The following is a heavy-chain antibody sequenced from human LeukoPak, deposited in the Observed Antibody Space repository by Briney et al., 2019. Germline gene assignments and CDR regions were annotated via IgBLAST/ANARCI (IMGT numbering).Heavy chain of an antibody. V-gene: IGHV1-8*01. Sequence: ASVKVSCKASGYTFTSYDINWVRQAPGQGLEWMGWMNPNSGNTGYAQKFQGRVTMTRNTSISTAYMELSSLRSEDTAVYYCARVKAARLARIFDYWGQGTLVTVSS. D-gene: IGHD6-6*01. J-gene: IGHJ4*02. CDR1: GYTFTSYD. CDR3: ARVKAARLARIFDY. CDR2: MNPNSGNT.